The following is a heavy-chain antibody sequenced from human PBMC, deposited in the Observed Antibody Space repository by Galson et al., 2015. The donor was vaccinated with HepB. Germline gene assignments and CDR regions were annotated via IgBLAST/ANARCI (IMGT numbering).Heavy chain of an antibody. J-gene: IGHJ4*02. CDR1: GFTFSSYS. V-gene: IGHV3-48*01. CDR2: ISSSSSTI. CDR3: ARAQYSGSYYEKDYFDY. D-gene: IGHD1-26*01. Sequence: SLRLSCAASGFTFSSYSMNWVRQAPGKGLEWVSYISSSSSTIYYADSVKGRFTISRDNAKNSLYLQMNSLRAEDTAVYYCARAQYSGSYYEKDYFDYWGQGTLVTVSS.